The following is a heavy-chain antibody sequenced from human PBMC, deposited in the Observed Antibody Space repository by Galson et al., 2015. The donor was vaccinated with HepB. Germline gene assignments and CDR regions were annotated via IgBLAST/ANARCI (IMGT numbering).Heavy chain of an antibody. CDR2: ITSSSSTI. V-gene: IGHV3-48*01. CDR1: GFTFSSYS. J-gene: IGHJ6*04. D-gene: IGHD4-11*01. CDR3: ARLPRSNPGGV. Sequence: SLRLSCAASGFTFSSYSMNWVRQAPGKGLEWGSYITSSSSTIYYADSVKGRFTISRDNAKNSLYLQMNSLRVEDTAVYYCARLPRSNPGGVWGKGTTVTVSS.